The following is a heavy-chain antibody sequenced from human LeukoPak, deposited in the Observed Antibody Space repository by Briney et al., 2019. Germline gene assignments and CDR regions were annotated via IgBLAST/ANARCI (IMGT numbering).Heavy chain of an antibody. CDR1: GYTFTSYD. Sequence: ASVKVSFKASGYTFTSYDINWVRQAPGQGLEWMGWMSPDSGSTGYAQEFQGRVTMTRKTSISTAYMELSSLRSEDTAVYYCARGPPESSSSDYWGQGTLVTVSS. V-gene: IGHV1-8*01. D-gene: IGHD6-13*01. J-gene: IGHJ4*02. CDR2: MSPDSGST. CDR3: ARGPPESSSSDY.